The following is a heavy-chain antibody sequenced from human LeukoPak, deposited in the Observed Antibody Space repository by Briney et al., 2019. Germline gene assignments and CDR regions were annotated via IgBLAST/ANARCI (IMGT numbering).Heavy chain of an antibody. Sequence: GASVKVSCKASGGTFSSYAISWVRQAPGQGLEWMGRIIPILGIANYAQKFQGRVTITADKSTSTAYMELSSLRSEDTAVYYCARDQGVPAATVLPEWSRPDPWGQGTLVTVSS. J-gene: IGHJ5*02. V-gene: IGHV1-69*04. D-gene: IGHD2-2*01. CDR1: GGTFSSYA. CDR2: IIPILGIA. CDR3: ARDQGVPAATVLPEWSRPDP.